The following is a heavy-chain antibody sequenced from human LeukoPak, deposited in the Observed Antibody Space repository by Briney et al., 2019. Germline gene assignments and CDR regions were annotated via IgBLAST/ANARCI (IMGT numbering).Heavy chain of an antibody. V-gene: IGHV3-30*18. CDR2: ISNDGSKK. CDR1: GFTFSSYG. Sequence: GGSLRLSCAASGFTFSSYGMHWVRQAPGKGLDWVAVISNDGSKKYYADSVKGRFTISRDNSKSTLSLQVSSLRTEDTAVYYCAKDRYSYAFEYSDSWGQGTLVTVSS. CDR3: AKDRYSYAFEYSDS. D-gene: IGHD5-18*01. J-gene: IGHJ4*02.